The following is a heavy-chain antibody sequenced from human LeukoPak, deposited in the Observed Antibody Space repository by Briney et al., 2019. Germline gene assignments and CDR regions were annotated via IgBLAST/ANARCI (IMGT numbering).Heavy chain of an antibody. J-gene: IGHJ4*02. CDR1: GASINNYY. V-gene: IGHV4-59*01. D-gene: IGHD3-22*01. CDR3: VRLRGSSAPIDH. CDR2: IYYYGST. Sequence: SKTLSLTCTVSGASINNYYWSWIRQPPGKGLGWIGYIYYYGSTNYNPSLKSRVTILVDTSENQFSLRLTSVTAADTAVYYCVRLRGSSAPIDHWGQGTLVTVSS.